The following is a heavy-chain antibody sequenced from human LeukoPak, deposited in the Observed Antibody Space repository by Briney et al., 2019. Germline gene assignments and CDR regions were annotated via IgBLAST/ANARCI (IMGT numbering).Heavy chain of an antibody. J-gene: IGHJ4*02. CDR1: GFTFSSYA. Sequence: GGSLRLSCAASGFTFSSYAMHWVRQAPGKGLEWVAVISNDGRDKHYADSVKGRFTFSRDNSKNSLYLQMNSLRAEDTAVYYCARVSRRFDYWGQGTLVTVSS. CDR3: ARVSRRFDY. V-gene: IGHV3-30*04. CDR2: ISNDGRDK. D-gene: IGHD2-8*01.